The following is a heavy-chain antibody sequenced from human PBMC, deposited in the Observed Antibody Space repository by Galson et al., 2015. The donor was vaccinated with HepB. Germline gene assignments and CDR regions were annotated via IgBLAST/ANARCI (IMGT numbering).Heavy chain of an antibody. V-gene: IGHV3-21*01. Sequence: SLRLSCAASGFTFSSYSMNWVRQAPGKGLEWVSSISSSSSYIYYADSVKGRFTISRDNSKNTLYLQMNSLRAEDTAVYYCARDRGSLSGGWGLGYYFDYWGQGTLVTVSS. CDR2: ISSSSSYI. CDR1: GFTFSSYS. D-gene: IGHD6-19*01. CDR3: ARDRGSLSGGWGLGYYFDY. J-gene: IGHJ4*02.